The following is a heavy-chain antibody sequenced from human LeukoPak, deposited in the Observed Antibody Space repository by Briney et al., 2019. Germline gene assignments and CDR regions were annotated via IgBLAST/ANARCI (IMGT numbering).Heavy chain of an antibody. CDR1: GGAFISYA. J-gene: IGHJ4*02. V-gene: IGHV1-69*05. Sequence: GSSVKVSCKASGGAFISYAISWVRQAPGQGLEWMGGIIPIFGTANYAQKFQGRVTLTTDESTSTAYMELSSLRSEDTAVSYCARAEYYDILTGYYSDWGQGTLVTVSS. CDR2: IIPIFGTA. D-gene: IGHD3-9*01. CDR3: ARAEYYDILTGYYSD.